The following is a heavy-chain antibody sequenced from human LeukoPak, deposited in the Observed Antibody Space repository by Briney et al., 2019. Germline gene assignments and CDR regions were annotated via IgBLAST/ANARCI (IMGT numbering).Heavy chain of an antibody. J-gene: IGHJ4*02. D-gene: IGHD1-26*01. CDR2: IYYSGST. CDR3: ARVRGSGSYSFGGDDY. Sequence: SDTLSLTCSVSGRHLSRYYGSWTRDPPGKGLEGIGYIYYSGSTNYHPSLKRRITISVDTSKNQRPLQLRSLPAADTAVYYCARVRGSGSYSFGGDDYGGQGTGVTVSS. CDR1: GRHLSRYY. V-gene: IGHV4-59*12.